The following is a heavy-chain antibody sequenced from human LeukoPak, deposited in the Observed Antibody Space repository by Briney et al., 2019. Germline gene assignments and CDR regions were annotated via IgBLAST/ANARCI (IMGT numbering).Heavy chain of an antibody. CDR2: IYSDGTT. CDR1: GLTVSSNY. CDR3: ARDRQHYYGSGSYKWFDP. D-gene: IGHD3-10*01. J-gene: IGHJ5*02. V-gene: IGHV3-53*01. Sequence: GGSLRLSCTASGLTVSSNYMSWVRQAPGKGLEWVSEIYSDGTTYYAASVKGRFSISRDNSKNTVYLQMNSLRVEDTAVYYCARDRQHYYGSGSYKWFDPWGQGTLVTVSS.